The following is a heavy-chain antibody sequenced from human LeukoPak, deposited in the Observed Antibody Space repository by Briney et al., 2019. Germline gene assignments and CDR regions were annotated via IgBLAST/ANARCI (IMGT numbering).Heavy chain of an antibody. CDR1: GFTFSSYG. Sequence: PGGSLRLSCAASGFTFSSYGMSWVRQAPGKGLEWVSAISGSGGSTYYADSVKGRFTISRDNSKNTLYLQMNSLRAEDTAVYYCVKDSRGGSYLGPTEYWGQGTLVTVSS. D-gene: IGHD1-26*01. CDR2: ISGSGGST. CDR3: VKDSRGGSYLGPTEY. V-gene: IGHV3-23*01. J-gene: IGHJ4*02.